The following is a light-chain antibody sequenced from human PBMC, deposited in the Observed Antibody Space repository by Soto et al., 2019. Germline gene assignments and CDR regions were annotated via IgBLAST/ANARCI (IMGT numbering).Light chain of an antibody. CDR1: SSDVGGYNY. CDR3: SSYTISSTYV. Sequence: LTQPASVSGSPGQSITISCTGTSSDVGGYNYVSWYQQHPGKAPTLMIYDVSNRPSGVSNRFSGSKSGNTASLTISGLQAEDEADYYCSSYTISSTYVFGTGTKVTVL. J-gene: IGLJ1*01. V-gene: IGLV2-14*01. CDR2: DVS.